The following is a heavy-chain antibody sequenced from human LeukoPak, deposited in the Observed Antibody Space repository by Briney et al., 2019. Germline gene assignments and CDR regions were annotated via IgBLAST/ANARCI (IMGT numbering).Heavy chain of an antibody. CDR3: ARDRRYVAPNYYYGMDV. Sequence: PSETLSLTCAVSGGSISSSNWWSWVRQPPGKGLEWIGEIYHSGSTNYNPSLKSRVTISVDTSKNQFSLKLSSVTAADTAVYYCARDRRYVAPNYYYGMDVWGQGTTVTVSS. CDR2: IYHSGST. V-gene: IGHV4-4*02. CDR1: GGSISSSNW. D-gene: IGHD1-1*01. J-gene: IGHJ6*02.